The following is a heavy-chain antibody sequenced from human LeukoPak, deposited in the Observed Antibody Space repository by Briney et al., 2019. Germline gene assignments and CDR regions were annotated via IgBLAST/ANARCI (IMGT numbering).Heavy chain of an antibody. CDR2: IRYDGSNK. D-gene: IGHD4-17*01. CDR1: GFTFSSYG. Sequence: PGGSLRLSCAASGFTFSSYGMHWVRQAPGKGLEWVAFIRYDGSNKYYADSVKGRFTISRDNSKNTLYLQMNSLRAEDTAVYYCAKELTTVTTVPFDYWGQGTLVTVSS. CDR3: AKELTTVTTVPFDY. J-gene: IGHJ4*02. V-gene: IGHV3-30*02.